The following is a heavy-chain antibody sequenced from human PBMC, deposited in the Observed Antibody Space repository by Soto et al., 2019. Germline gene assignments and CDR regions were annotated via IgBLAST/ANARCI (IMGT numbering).Heavy chain of an antibody. V-gene: IGHV1-69*06. CDR3: ASITVAGYDDAFDI. CDR1: GVSVSGYA. D-gene: IGHD6-19*01. CDR2: IIPIFGTA. Sequence: SGKVCGDASGVSVSGYAVGWVRQAPGKGIELMDGIIPIFGTAHYAQKFQGRLTSTADKSTSTAYMELSSLRSEDTAVYYCASITVAGYDDAFDIWGQGTMVTVS. J-gene: IGHJ3*02.